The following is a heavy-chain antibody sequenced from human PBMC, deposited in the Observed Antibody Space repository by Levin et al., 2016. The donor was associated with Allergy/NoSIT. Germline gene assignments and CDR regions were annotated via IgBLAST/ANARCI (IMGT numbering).Heavy chain of an antibody. V-gene: IGHV4-34*01. CDR2: INHSGST. CDR1: GGSFSGYY. D-gene: IGHD2-15*01. Sequence: SETLSLTCAVYGGSFSGYYWSWIRQPPGKGLEWIGEINHSGSTNYNPSLKSRVTISVDTSKNQFSLKLSSVTAADTAVYYCARLGYCSGGSCPHVDYYYGMDVWGQGTTVTVSS. J-gene: IGHJ6*02. CDR3: ARLGYCSGGSCPHVDYYYGMDV.